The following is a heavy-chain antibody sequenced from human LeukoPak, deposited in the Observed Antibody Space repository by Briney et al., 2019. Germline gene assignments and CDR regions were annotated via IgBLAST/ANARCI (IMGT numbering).Heavy chain of an antibody. CDR1: GYTFTGYY. CDR2: INPNSGGT. V-gene: IGHV1-2*02. CDR3: ARANQNYFDY. J-gene: IGHJ4*02. D-gene: IGHD1-14*01. Sequence: ASVKVSCKASGYTFTGYYMHWVRQAPGQGLEWMGWINPNSGGTNYAQKFQGRVTMTRDTSISTAFMEMSRLRSDDTAIYYCARANQNYFDYWGQGTLVTVSS.